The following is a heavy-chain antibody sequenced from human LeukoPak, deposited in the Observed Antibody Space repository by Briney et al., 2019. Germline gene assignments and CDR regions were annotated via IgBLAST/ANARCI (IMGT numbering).Heavy chain of an antibody. D-gene: IGHD5-12*01. CDR2: IHPSGST. J-gene: IGHJ4*02. V-gene: IGHV4-38-2*02. Sequence: SETLSLTCIVSGYSISSGYYWGWIRQPPGKGLEWIGNIHPSGSTYYNPSLKSRVTISVDTSKNQLSLKLSSVTAADTAVYYCARLNLGYSGYDSTDFWGQGTLVTVSS. CDR3: ARLNLGYSGYDSTDF. CDR1: GYSISSGYY.